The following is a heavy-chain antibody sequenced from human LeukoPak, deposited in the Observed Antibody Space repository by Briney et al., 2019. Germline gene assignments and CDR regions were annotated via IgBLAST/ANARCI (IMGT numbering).Heavy chain of an antibody. CDR3: AKLKAPFQY. J-gene: IGHJ1*01. V-gene: IGHV3-23*01. Sequence: GGSLRLSCAASGFTFNTYAMSWVRQAPGKGLEWVSGISGSGISTYYADSVKGRFTVSRDNSKNTLYLEMNSLTAEDTAVYFCAKLKAPFQYWGQGTLVTVSS. CDR2: ISGSGIST. CDR1: GFTFNTYA.